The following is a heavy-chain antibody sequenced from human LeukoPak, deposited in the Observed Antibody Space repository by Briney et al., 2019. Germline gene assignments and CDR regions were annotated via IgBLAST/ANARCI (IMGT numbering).Heavy chain of an antibody. D-gene: IGHD5-24*01. CDR3: AKGGWLEY. V-gene: IGHV3-23*01. J-gene: IGHJ4*02. CDR1: GFTFSTND. CDR2: ITAIGGST. Sequence: GGSLRLSCAASGFTFSTNDMSWVRQAPGKGLEWVSAITAIGGSTYYAGSVKGRFTSSRDNSKNTLYLQMNSLRAEDTAVYYGAKGGWLEYWGQGTLVTVSS.